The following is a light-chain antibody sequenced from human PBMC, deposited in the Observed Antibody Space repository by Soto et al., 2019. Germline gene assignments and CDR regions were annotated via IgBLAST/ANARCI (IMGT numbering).Light chain of an antibody. Sequence: DIQMTQSPSTLSASVGDRVTMACRSSQSISSWLAWYQQKPGKAPKLLIYAASSLQSGVPSRFSGSGSGTDFTLTISSLQPEDFATYYCQQSYSTITFGQGTRLEI. CDR3: QQSYSTIT. CDR1: QSISSW. V-gene: IGKV1-39*01. CDR2: AAS. J-gene: IGKJ5*01.